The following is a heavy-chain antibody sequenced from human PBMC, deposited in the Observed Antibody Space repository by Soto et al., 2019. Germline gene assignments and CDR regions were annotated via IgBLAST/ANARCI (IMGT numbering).Heavy chain of an antibody. Sequence: GYXWSWIRQHPGKGLEWIGYIYYSGSTYYNPSLKSRVTISVDTSKNQFSLKLSSVTAADTAVYYCARGDSGYNPYYFDYWGQGTLVTVSS. CDR2: IYYSGST. CDR1: GYX. D-gene: IGHD5-12*01. J-gene: IGHJ4*02. V-gene: IGHV4-31*02. CDR3: ARGDSGYNPYYFDY.